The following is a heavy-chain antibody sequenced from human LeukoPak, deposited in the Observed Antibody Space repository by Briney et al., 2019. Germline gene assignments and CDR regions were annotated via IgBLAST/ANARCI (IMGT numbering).Heavy chain of an antibody. Sequence: GGSLRLSCAASGFTFSNYGMYWVRQAPGKGLEWVSGLSGSGDITYYTDSVKGRFTISRDNSKNTLYLQMKSLRAEDTAVYYCAKDWNYDSSGYYLYWGQGTLVTVSS. CDR3: AKDWNYDSSGYYLY. V-gene: IGHV3-23*01. D-gene: IGHD3-22*01. J-gene: IGHJ4*02. CDR2: LSGSGDIT. CDR1: GFTFSNYG.